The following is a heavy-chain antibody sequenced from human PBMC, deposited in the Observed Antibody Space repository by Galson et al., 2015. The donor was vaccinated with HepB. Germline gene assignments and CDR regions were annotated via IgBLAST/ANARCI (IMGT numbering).Heavy chain of an antibody. CDR2: IWYDGSNK. D-gene: IGHD3-22*01. CDR3: ARDRGDDSSGYYYEYVDY. J-gene: IGHJ4*02. V-gene: IGHV3-33*01. CDR1: GFTFSSYG. Sequence: SLRLSCAASGFTFSSYGMHWVRQAPGKGLEWVAVIWYDGSNKYYADSVKGRFTISRDNSKNTLYLQMNSLRAEDTAVYYCARDRGDDSSGYYYEYVDYWGQGTLVTVSS.